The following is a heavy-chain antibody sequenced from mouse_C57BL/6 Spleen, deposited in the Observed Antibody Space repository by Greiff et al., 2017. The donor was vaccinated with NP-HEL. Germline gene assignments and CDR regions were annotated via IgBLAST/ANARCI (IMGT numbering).Heavy chain of an antibody. Sequence: VQLQQSGAELVMPGASVKLSCKASGYTFTSYWMHWVKQRPGHGLEWIGEIDPSDSYPNYNQKFKGKSTLTVDKSSSTAYMQLSSLTSEDSAVYYGARSTAYGSSFYAMDYWGQGTSVTVSS. CDR1: GYTFTSYW. D-gene: IGHD1-1*01. V-gene: IGHV1-69*01. CDR3: ARSTAYGSSFYAMDY. J-gene: IGHJ4*01. CDR2: IDPSDSYP.